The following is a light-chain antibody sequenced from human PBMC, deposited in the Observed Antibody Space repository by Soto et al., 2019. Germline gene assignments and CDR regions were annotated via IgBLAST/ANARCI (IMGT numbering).Light chain of an antibody. CDR3: QQRSNWP. CDR2: DAS. V-gene: IGKV3-11*01. CDR1: QSVSSY. Sequence: EIVLTQSPATLSLSPGERATLSCRASQSVSSYLAWYQQKPGQAPRLLIYDASNRATGIPARFSGSGSGTDFTLTISSLEPEDFAVYYCQQRSNWPFGPGTKLDIK. J-gene: IGKJ3*01.